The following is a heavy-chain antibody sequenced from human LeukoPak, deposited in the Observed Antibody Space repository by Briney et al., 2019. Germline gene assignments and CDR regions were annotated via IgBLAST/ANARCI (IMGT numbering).Heavy chain of an antibody. CDR2: IIPILGIA. CDR3: ARAGSDIVVVVAATPPAEYFQH. V-gene: IGHV1-69*04. CDR1: GGTFSSYA. J-gene: IGHJ1*01. D-gene: IGHD2-15*01. Sequence: GASVKVSRKASGGTFSSYAISWVRQAPGQGPAWMGRIIPILGIANYAQKFQGRVTITADKSTSTAYMELSSLRSEDTAVYYCARAGSDIVVVVAATPPAEYFQHWGQGTLVTVSS.